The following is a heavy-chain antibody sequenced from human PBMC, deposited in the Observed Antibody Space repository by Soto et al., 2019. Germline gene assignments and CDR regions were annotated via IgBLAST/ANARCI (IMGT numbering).Heavy chain of an antibody. V-gene: IGHV1-18*01. D-gene: IGHD5-12*01. J-gene: IGHJ4*02. CDR2: ISAYNGNT. Sequence: RASVKVSCKASGYTFTSYGISWVRQAPGQGLEWMGWISAYNGNTNYAQKLQGRVTMTTDTSTSTAYMELRSLRSDDTAVYYCARPCRDGYNYRTPVCYWGQGTLVTVSS. CDR1: GYTFTSYG. CDR3: ARPCRDGYNYRTPVCY.